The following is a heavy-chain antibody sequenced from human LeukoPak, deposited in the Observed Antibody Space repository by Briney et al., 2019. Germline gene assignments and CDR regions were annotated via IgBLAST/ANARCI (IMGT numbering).Heavy chain of an antibody. CDR1: GFTFSSNW. J-gene: IGHJ4*02. CDR3: AKSPVPSCRGSFCYPFDY. V-gene: IGHV3-23*01. Sequence: GGSLRLSCAASGFTFSSNWMSWVRHAPGKGLEWGSAISGSDDGTYYEDSVKRRFTISRDNSRNTLYLQMNTLRAEDTAVYFCAKSPVPSCRGSFCYPFDYWGQGNLVTVSS. CDR2: ISGSDDGT. D-gene: IGHD2-15*01.